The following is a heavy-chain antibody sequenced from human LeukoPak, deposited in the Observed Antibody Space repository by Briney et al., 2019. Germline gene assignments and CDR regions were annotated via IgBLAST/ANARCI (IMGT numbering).Heavy chain of an antibody. CDR3: ARDHYYDSSGYFDY. Sequence: PGESLRLSCAASGFTFSSYSMNWVRQAPGKGLEWVSSISSSSSYIYYADSVKGRLTISRDNAKNSLYLQMNSLRAEDTAVYYCARDHYYDSSGYFDYWGQGTLVTVSS. D-gene: IGHD3-22*01. CDR2: ISSSSSYI. V-gene: IGHV3-21*01. CDR1: GFTFSSYS. J-gene: IGHJ4*02.